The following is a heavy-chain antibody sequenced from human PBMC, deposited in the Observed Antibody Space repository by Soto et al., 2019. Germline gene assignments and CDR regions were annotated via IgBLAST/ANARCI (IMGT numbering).Heavy chain of an antibody. CDR3: VRIYCSGRSCSSLDY. D-gene: IGHD2-15*01. J-gene: IGHJ4*02. CDR1: GFTFSDHY. V-gene: IGHV3-72*01. CDR2: VRNKANSYTT. Sequence: PGGSLRLSCAASGFTFSDHYIHWVRQAPGKGLEWVGHVRNKANSYTTEYAASVKGRFIISRDDSKNSLYLHMNTLITEDTAVYYYVRIYCSGRSCSSLDYWGQGTLVTVSS.